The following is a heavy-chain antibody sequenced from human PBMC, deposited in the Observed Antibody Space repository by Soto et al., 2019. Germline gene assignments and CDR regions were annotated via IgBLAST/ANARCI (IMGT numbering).Heavy chain of an antibody. V-gene: IGHV3-21*01. CDR2: ISSGSSFI. CDR3: TRVLLGGYYGSDFDF. Sequence: EVLLVGSGGGPVKPGGSLRLSCTASGFRFSSYSMNWVRQAPGKGLEWVSSISSGSSFIYYADSVKGRFTISRDNAKNSLYLQMNSLRADDTAIYYCTRVLLGGYYGSDFDFWGQGTQVTVSS. J-gene: IGHJ4*02. D-gene: IGHD1-26*01. CDR1: GFRFSSYS.